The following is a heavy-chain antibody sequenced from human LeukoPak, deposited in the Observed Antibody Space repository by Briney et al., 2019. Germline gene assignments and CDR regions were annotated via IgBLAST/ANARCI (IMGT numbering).Heavy chain of an antibody. CDR1: GGSISSSSYY. J-gene: IGHJ3*02. CDR3: ARHYGGNSGAFDI. D-gene: IGHD4-23*01. Sequence: PSETLSLTCTVSGGSISSSSYYRGWIRQPPGKGLEWIGSIYYSGSTYYNPSLKSRVTISVDTSKNQFSLKLSSVTAADTAVYYCARHYGGNSGAFDIWGQGTMVTVSS. CDR2: IYYSGST. V-gene: IGHV4-39*01.